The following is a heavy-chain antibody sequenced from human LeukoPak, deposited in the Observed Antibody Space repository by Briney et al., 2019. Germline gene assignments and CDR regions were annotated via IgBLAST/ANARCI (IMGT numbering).Heavy chain of an antibody. D-gene: IGHD6-13*01. Sequence: PGGSLRLSCAASGFTLSSYEMNWVRQAPGKGLEWVSYISSSGSTIYYADSVKGRFTISRDNAKNSLYLQMNSLRAEDTAVYYCARDLEQQLVRNYYYYYGMDVWGQGTTVTVSS. J-gene: IGHJ6*02. CDR3: ARDLEQQLVRNYYYYYGMDV. V-gene: IGHV3-48*03. CDR1: GFTLSSYE. CDR2: ISSSGSTI.